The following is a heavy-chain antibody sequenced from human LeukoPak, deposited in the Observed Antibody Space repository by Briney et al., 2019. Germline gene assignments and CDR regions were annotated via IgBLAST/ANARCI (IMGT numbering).Heavy chain of an antibody. CDR2: IYYSGST. CDR1: GGSISSGGYY. D-gene: IGHD3-10*01. J-gene: IGHJ4*02. V-gene: IGHV4-31*03. Sequence: SETLSLTCTVSGGSISSGGYYWSWIRQHPGTGLEWIGYIYYSGSTYYNPSLKSRVIISVDTSKNQFSLKLSSVTAADTAVYYCARDRFGDGGDYWGQGTLVTVSS. CDR3: ARDRFGDGGDY.